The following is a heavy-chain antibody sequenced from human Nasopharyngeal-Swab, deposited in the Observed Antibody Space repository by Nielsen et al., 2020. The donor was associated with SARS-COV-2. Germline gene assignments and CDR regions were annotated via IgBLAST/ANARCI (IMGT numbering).Heavy chain of an antibody. D-gene: IGHD3-22*01. V-gene: IGHV4-59*13. CDR2: IYYSGST. J-gene: IGHJ4*02. CDR3: ARGSGYYDSSGYSDY. Sequence: SETLSLTCTVSGGSISSYYWSWIRQPRGKGLEWIGYIYYSGSTNYNPSLKSRVTISVDTSKNQFSLKLSSVTAADTAVYYCARGSGYYDSSGYSDYWGQGTLVTVSS. CDR1: GGSISSYY.